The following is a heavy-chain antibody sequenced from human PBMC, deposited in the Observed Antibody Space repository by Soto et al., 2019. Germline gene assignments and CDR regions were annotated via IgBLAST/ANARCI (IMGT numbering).Heavy chain of an antibody. J-gene: IGHJ4*02. D-gene: IGHD5-12*01. CDR2: IRPDGSEA. CDR3: AREGCGSLLDH. Sequence: EVQLVESGGDLVQPGGSLRLSCAASGFTFRTYWMTWVRQLPGKGLEWVAHIRPDGSEAAYVDSVRGRFTISRDNDNNSLHLHISSLRVEDTAVYYCAREGCGSLLDHCSLRTLVTVSS. CDR1: GFTFRTYW. V-gene: IGHV3-7*04.